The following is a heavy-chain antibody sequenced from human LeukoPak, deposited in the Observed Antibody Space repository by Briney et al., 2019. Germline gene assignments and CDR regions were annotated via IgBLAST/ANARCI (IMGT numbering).Heavy chain of an antibody. D-gene: IGHD1-26*01. Sequence: PGGSLRLSCTASGFTFSSYTMSWVRQAPGKGLKWVSTITTGGPNTYYADSVKGRFTISRDDSRNTLYLQMNSLRGDDTAVYYCAKDVGKWESLHFFDYWGQGTLVTVSS. CDR3: AKDVGKWESLHFFDY. J-gene: IGHJ4*02. CDR1: GFTFSSYT. CDR2: ITTGGPNT. V-gene: IGHV3-23*01.